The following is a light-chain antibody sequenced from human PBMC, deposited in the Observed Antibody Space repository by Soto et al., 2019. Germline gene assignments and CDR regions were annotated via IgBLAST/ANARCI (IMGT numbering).Light chain of an antibody. CDR3: QQYGNSPPNT. CDR2: GAS. V-gene: IGKV3-20*01. CDR1: QSVTSDS. Sequence: EMVLTQSPGTLSLSPGERVTLSCRASQSVTSDSLAWYQQKPGQAPRLLIYGASSRTTGIPDRFSGSVSGTDFTLTISRLEYEHFEVYDCQQYGNSPPNTYGQGTKVEI. J-gene: IGKJ1*01.